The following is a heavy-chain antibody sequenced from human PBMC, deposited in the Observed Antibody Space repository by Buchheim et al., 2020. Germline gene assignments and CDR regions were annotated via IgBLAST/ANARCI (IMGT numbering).Heavy chain of an antibody. V-gene: IGHV4-34*01. Sequence: QVQLQQWGAGLLKPSETLSLTCAVYGGSFSGYYWSWIRQPPGKGLEWIGEINHSGSTNSNTSLKSRVTISVDTSKNQFSLKLSSVTAADTAVYYCARRLSNYYYYGMDVWGQGTT. CDR2: INHSGST. J-gene: IGHJ6*02. CDR1: GGSFSGYY. CDR3: ARRLSNYYYYGMDV. D-gene: IGHD5-12*01.